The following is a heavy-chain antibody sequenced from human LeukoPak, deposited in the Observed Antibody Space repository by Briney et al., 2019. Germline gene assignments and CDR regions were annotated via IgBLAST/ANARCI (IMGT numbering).Heavy chain of an antibody. CDR1: GDSISSSSHY. D-gene: IGHD2-8*02. Sequence: SETLSLTCSVSGDSISSSSHYWGWIRQPPGKGLEWIGSIFYSGRTYYTPSLKSRVTMSLDTSKNQFSLRLTSVTAADTAVYYCARQIALVEPTDPNWFDSWGQRTLVTVSS. CDR3: ARQIALVEPTDPNWFDS. CDR2: IFYSGRT. J-gene: IGHJ5*01. V-gene: IGHV4-39*07.